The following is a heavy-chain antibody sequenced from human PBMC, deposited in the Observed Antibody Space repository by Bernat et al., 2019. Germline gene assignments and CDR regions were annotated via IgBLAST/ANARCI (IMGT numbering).Heavy chain of an antibody. CDR1: GFTFSNYA. J-gene: IGHJ4*02. V-gene: IGHV3-30*01. CDR3: ARESWGEHYFDS. Sequence: QVQLVESGGGVVQPGTSLRLSCDASGFTFSNYAIHWVRQAPGKGLEWVPVLSDDGSRQYYADSVKDRFTISRDTSRNTLFLQMNTLRSDDTAVYYCARESWGEHYFDSWGQGTLVTVSS. CDR2: LSDDGSRQ. D-gene: IGHD3-16*01.